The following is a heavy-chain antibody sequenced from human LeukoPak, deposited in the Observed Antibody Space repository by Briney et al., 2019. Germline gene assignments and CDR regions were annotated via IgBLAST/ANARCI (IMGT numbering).Heavy chain of an antibody. CDR1: GLTVSSNY. CDR3: ARTRRVTMIVVGRFDY. Sequence: GGSLRLSCAASGLTVSSNYMSWVRQAPGKGLEWVSVIYSGFYADSVKGRFTISRDNSKNTLYLQMNSLRAEDTAVYYCARTRRVTMIVVGRFDYWGQGTLVTVSS. CDR2: IYSG. J-gene: IGHJ4*02. V-gene: IGHV3-66*01. D-gene: IGHD3-22*01.